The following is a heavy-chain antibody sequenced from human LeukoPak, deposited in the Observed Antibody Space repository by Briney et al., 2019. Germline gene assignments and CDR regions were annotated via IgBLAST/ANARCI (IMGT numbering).Heavy chain of an antibody. CDR2: IIPIFGTA. CDR1: GGTFSSHA. CDR3: ARDPFVVVPAADDGDY. Sequence: SVKVSCKASGGTFSSHAISWVRQAPGQGLEWMGGIIPIFGTANYAQKFQGRVTITTDESTSTAYMELSSLRSEDTAVYYCARDPFVVVPAADDGDYWGQGTLVTVSS. J-gene: IGHJ4*02. D-gene: IGHD2-2*01. V-gene: IGHV1-69*05.